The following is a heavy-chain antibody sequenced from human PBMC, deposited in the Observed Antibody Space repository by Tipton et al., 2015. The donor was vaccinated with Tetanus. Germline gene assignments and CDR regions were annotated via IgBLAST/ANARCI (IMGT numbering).Heavy chain of an antibody. Sequence: TLSLTCIVSGASIISSSYFWGWIRQQPGKGLEWIGNIYYTAHNSYNPSLDSRVSISVDTSKNQCSLRLTSVTAADTAVYFCARGLPREPFYFDYWGQGKQVIVSS. CDR3: ARGLPREPFYFDY. CDR2: IYYTAHN. V-gene: IGHV4-31*03. D-gene: IGHD1-26*01. CDR1: GASIISSSYF. J-gene: IGHJ4*02.